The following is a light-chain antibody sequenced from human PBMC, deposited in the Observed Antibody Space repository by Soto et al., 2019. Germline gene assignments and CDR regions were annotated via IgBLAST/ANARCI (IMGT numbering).Light chain of an antibody. J-gene: IGLJ1*01. CDR1: SSDVGGYNY. CDR2: EVS. Sequence: QSVLTQPASVSGSPGQSITISCTGTSSDVGGYNYVSWYQQHPGKAPKLMIYEVSNRPSGVSNRFSGSKSGNPASLTISGLQAEDEAAYCCTSYTSSSTYVSGTVTTVTVL. V-gene: IGLV2-14*01. CDR3: TSYTSSSTYV.